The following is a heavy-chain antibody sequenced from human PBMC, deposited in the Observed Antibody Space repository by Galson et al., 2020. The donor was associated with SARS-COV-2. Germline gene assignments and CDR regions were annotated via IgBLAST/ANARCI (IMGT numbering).Heavy chain of an antibody. CDR2: IKPSGGSP. V-gene: IGHV1-46*01. CDR3: AREEVTMLVVGSFDI. D-gene: IGHD3-22*01. Sequence: SVTVSCKASGYTFTSYYIHCVRQAPGQGLEWMGIIKPSGGSPSYAQKFQGRVTMTRATTTSTVYMELSSLRSEDTAVYYCAREEVTMLVVGSFDIWGQGTMITVSS. J-gene: IGHJ3*02. CDR1: GYTFTSYY.